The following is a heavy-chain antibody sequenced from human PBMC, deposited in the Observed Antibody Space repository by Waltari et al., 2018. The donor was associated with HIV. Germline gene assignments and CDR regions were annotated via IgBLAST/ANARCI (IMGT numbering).Heavy chain of an antibody. CDR3: ARDGVGDAAFDY. J-gene: IGHJ4*02. V-gene: IGHV1-2*02. CDR2: INPNSGNT. CDR1: GYNFTGYY. D-gene: IGHD1-26*01. Sequence: QVQLLQSGPEVRKPGASVKVSCRASGYNFTGYYMHWVRQDPGQGLGWMGWINPNSGNTHFAQKFKGRVTLTRVTSIRTAYLEMRRLKSDDTAIYYCARDGVGDAAFDYWGQGTLVTVS.